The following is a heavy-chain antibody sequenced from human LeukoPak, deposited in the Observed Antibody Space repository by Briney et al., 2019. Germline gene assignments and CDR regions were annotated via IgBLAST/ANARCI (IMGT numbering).Heavy chain of an antibody. V-gene: IGHV1-69-2*01. CDR2: VDPEDGET. CDR1: GYTFTDYY. Sequence: ASVKVSCKASGYTFTDYYMHWVQQAPGKGLEGMGRVDPEDGETLYAEKFQGRVTITADTSTDTAFMEVNTLRSEDTAIYYCATGGAGHGGNSGHYYHYRDVWGKGATVTVSS. CDR3: ATGGAGHGGNSGHYYHYRDV. J-gene: IGHJ6*03. D-gene: IGHD4-23*01.